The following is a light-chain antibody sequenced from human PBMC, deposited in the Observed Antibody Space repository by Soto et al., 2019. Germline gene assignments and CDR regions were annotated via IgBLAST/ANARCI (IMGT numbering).Light chain of an antibody. V-gene: IGKV3-11*01. CDR2: DAS. CDR3: QQRSNWPRT. CDR1: QSVSSY. Sequence: EIVLTQTPATLSLSPGERATLSCRASQSVSSYLAWYPQKPGQAPRLLIYDASKMPTGIPARFSGSGSGTDFTLTITSLEPEDFAVYYCQQRSNWPRTFGQGTKVEIK. J-gene: IGKJ2*01.